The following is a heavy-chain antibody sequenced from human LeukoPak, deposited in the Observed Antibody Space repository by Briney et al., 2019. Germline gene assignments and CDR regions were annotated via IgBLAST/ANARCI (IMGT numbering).Heavy chain of an antibody. J-gene: IGHJ2*01. V-gene: IGHV4-59*01. CDR2: IYYSGST. CDR3: ARSASSTWPGAWYFDL. CDR1: GGSISSYY. Sequence: SETLSLTCTVSGGSISSYYWNWIRQPPGKGLEWIGYIYYSGSTSYNPSLKSRVTIPVDTSKNQFSLKLSSVTAADTAVYCCARSASSTWPGAWYFDLWGRGTLVTVSS. D-gene: IGHD6-13*01.